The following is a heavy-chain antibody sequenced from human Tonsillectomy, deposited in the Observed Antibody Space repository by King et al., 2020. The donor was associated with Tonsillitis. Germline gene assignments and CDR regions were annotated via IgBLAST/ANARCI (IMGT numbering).Heavy chain of an antibody. D-gene: IGHD2-8*02. V-gene: IGHV5-10-1*03. Sequence: EVQLVESGAEVKKPGESLKISCKDSGYSFTSYWINWVRQMPGKGLEWMGRIDPSDSYTNYSPSFQGHVTISSDKSISTAYLQWSSLKASDTAMYYCARRGPDTGDAFDIWGQGTMVTVSS. CDR3: ARRGPDTGDAFDI. CDR2: IDPSDSYT. J-gene: IGHJ3*02. CDR1: GYSFTSYW.